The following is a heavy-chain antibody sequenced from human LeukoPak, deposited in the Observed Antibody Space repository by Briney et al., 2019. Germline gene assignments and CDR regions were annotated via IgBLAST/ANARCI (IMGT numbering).Heavy chain of an antibody. CDR1: GGSFSGYY. Sequence: SETLSPTCAVYGGSFSGYYWSWIRQPPGKGLEWIGEINHSGSTNYNPSLKSRVTISVDTSKNQFSLKLSSVTAADTAVYYCARGRSYYYDSSGYHYFDYWGQGTLVTVSS. CDR3: ARGRSYYYDSSGYHYFDY. J-gene: IGHJ4*02. D-gene: IGHD3-22*01. CDR2: INHSGST. V-gene: IGHV4-34*01.